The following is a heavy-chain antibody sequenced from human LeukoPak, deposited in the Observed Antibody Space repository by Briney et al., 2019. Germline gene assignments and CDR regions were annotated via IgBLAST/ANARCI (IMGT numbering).Heavy chain of an antibody. Sequence: ASVTVSCTASGYTFTGYYMHWVRQAPGQGLEWMGRINPNTGGTNYAQRFQGRVTMTRDTSISTAYMELSRLRSDDTAVYYCARERCSSTSCQYYFDYWGQGTLVTVSS. CDR1: GYTFTGYY. CDR2: INPNTGGT. V-gene: IGHV1-2*06. D-gene: IGHD2-2*01. CDR3: ARERCSSTSCQYYFDY. J-gene: IGHJ4*02.